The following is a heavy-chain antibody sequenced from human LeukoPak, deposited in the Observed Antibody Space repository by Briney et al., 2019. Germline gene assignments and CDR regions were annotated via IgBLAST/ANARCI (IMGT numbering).Heavy chain of an antibody. CDR2: ISSSAAYI. Sequence: PGGSLRLSCAASGFPFSGYSLHWVRQAPGKGLEWVSSISSSAAYIAYADSVKGRFTISRDNAKDSLYLQMNNLRAEDTAVYYCAREGKDLRLGYYNPAVDVWGQGTTVSVSS. CDR3: AREGKDLRLGYYNPAVDV. V-gene: IGHV3-21*01. J-gene: IGHJ6*02. D-gene: IGHD2-15*01. CDR1: GFPFSGYS.